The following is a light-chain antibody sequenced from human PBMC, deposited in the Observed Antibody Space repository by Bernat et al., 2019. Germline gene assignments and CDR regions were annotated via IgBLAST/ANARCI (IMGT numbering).Light chain of an antibody. Sequence: AIQMTQSPSSLPASVGDRVTITCRASQGIRTDLGWYQQKPGKAPKLLIYAASSLQSGVPSRFSGSGSGTDFTLTISSLQPEDFATYYCLQDYNYPRTFGQGTKVEIK. CDR3: LQDYNYPRT. J-gene: IGKJ1*01. CDR2: AAS. CDR1: QGIRTD. V-gene: IGKV1-6*01.